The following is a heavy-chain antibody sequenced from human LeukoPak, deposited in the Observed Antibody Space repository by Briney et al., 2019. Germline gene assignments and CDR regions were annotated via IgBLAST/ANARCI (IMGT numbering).Heavy chain of an antibody. CDR2: VDPEDGET. CDR1: GYTFTDYY. Sequence: ASVKVSCKVSGYTFTDYYMHWVQQAPGKGLEWMGLVDPEDGETIYAEKFQGRVTITADTSTDTAYMEVSSLRSEDTAVYYCATDRDSGSYYAFDYWGQGTLVTVSS. V-gene: IGHV1-69-2*01. J-gene: IGHJ4*02. CDR3: ATDRDSGSYYAFDY. D-gene: IGHD1-26*01.